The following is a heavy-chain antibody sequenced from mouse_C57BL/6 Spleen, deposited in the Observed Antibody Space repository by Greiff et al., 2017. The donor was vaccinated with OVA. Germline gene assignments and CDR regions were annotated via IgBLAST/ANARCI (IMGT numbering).Heavy chain of an antibody. V-gene: IGHV1-52*01. D-gene: IGHD1-1*01. CDR2: IDTSDCET. CDR1: GYTFTSYW. CDR3: ARGGFTTEVDY. J-gene: IGHJ2*01. Sequence: VQLQQPGAELVRPGSSVKLSCKASGYTFTSYWMHWVKQRPIQGLEWIGNIDTSDCETHYNQKFKDKATLTVDKSSSTAYMQLSSVTSEDSAVYYCARGGFTTEVDYWGQGTTLTVSS.